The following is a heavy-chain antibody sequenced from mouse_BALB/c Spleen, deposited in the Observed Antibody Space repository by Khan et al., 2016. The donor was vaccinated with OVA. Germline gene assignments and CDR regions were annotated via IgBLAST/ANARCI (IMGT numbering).Heavy chain of an antibody. Sequence: QIQLVQSGPELKKPGETVKISCKASGYTSTNYGMNWVKQAPGKSLKWMGLINTYTGEPTYADDFKGRFAFSLETSASTAYLQINNRKNEDTATYFCARPPYFSYVMVYWGQGTSVTVSS. D-gene: IGHD2-10*01. CDR1: GYTSTNYG. V-gene: IGHV9-3-1*01. CDR2: INTYTGEP. J-gene: IGHJ4*01. CDR3: ARPPYFSYVMVY.